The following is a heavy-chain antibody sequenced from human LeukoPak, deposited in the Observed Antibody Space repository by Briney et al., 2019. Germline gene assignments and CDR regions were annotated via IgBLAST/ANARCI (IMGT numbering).Heavy chain of an antibody. J-gene: IGHJ4*02. D-gene: IGHD5-24*01. CDR1: GFTFSSYG. V-gene: IGHV3-30*18. CDR3: AKMQSGGHSMAKIDY. CDR2: ISYDGTTK. Sequence: GGSLRLSCAASGFTFSSYGMHWVRQAPGKGLEWVAVISYDGTTKYYADSVKGRFTISRDNSQNTLYLHMNSLRAEDTAVYYCAKMQSGGHSMAKIDYWGQGILVTVSS.